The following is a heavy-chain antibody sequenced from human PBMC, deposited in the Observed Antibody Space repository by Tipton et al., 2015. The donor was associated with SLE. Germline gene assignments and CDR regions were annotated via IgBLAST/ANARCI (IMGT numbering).Heavy chain of an antibody. J-gene: IGHJ4*02. Sequence: TLSLTCTVSGGSISSHYWSWIRQPPGKGLEWIGYLYYSGSTNYNPSLKSRVTISVDTSKNQFSLRLSSVTAADTAVYYCARVGGWAENWGQGTLVTVSS. CDR3: ARVGGWAEN. CDR2: LYYSGST. V-gene: IGHV4-59*11. D-gene: IGHD6-19*01. CDR1: GGSISSHY.